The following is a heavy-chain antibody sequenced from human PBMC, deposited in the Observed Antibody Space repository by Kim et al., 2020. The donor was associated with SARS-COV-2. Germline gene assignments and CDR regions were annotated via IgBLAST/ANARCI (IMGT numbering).Heavy chain of an antibody. CDR1: GYTFTSYA. CDR2: INAGNGNT. J-gene: IGHJ4*02. D-gene: IGHD3-10*01. CDR3: ARDLGAMVRGEKTFDY. Sequence: ASVKVSCKASGYTFTSYAMHWVRQAPGQRLEWMGWINAGNGNTKYSQKFQGRVTITRDTSASTAYMELSSLRSEDTAVYYCARDLGAMVRGEKTFDYWGQGTLVTVSS. V-gene: IGHV1-3*01.